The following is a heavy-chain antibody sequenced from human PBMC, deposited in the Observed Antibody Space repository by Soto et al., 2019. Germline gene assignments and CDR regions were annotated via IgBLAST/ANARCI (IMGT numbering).Heavy chain of an antibody. Sequence: QVQLVQSGAEVKKPGSSVKVSCKASGGTFSSYAISWVRQAPGQGLEWMGGIIPIFDTANYAQKFQGRVTITADESXXTXYXXLSSLRSEDTAVYYCARHDRISSSCYYYYYYGMDVWGQGTTVTVSS. D-gene: IGHD2-2*01. CDR2: IIPIFDTA. CDR1: GGTFSSYA. V-gene: IGHV1-69*12. CDR3: ARHDRISSSCYYYYYYGMDV. J-gene: IGHJ6*02.